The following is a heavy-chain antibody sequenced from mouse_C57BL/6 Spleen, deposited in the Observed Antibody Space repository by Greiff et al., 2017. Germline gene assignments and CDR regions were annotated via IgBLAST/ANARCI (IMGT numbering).Heavy chain of an antibody. CDR1: GFTFSDYY. CDR2: ISNGGGST. J-gene: IGHJ3*01. D-gene: IGHD2-5*01. V-gene: IGHV5-12*01. CDR3: ARGYSNYCGFAY. Sequence: EVKLMESGGGLVQPGGSLKLSCAASGFTFSDYYMYWVRQTPEKRLEWVAYISNGGGSTYYPDTVKGRFTISRDNAKNTLYLQMSRLKSEDTAMYYCARGYSNYCGFAYWGQGTLVTVSA.